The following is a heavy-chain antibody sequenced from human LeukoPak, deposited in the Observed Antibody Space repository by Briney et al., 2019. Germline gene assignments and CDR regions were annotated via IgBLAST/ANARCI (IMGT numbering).Heavy chain of an antibody. CDR3: ARVSSAMVTQFDY. J-gene: IGHJ4*02. CDR1: GGSISSYY. V-gene: IGHV4-59*01. D-gene: IGHD5-18*01. Sequence: PSETLSLTCTVSGGSISSYYWSWIRQPPGKGLEWIGYIYYSGSTNYNPSLKSRVTISVDTSKNQFSLKLSSVTAADTAVYYCARVSSAMVTQFDYWGQGTLDTVSS. CDR2: IYYSGST.